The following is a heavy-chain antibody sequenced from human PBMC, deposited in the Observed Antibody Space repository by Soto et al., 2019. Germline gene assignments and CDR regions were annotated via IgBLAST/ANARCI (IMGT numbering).Heavy chain of an antibody. CDR2: INAGNGNT. J-gene: IGHJ4*02. CDR1: GYTFTGYA. Sequence: QVQLVQSGAEEKKPGASVKVSCKASGYTFTGYAMHWVRQAPGQRLEWMGWINAGNGNTKYSQKFQGRVTITRDTSASTAYMELSSLRSEDTAVYYCAIAAAVAADFDYWGQGTLVTVSS. V-gene: IGHV1-3*05. D-gene: IGHD6-19*01. CDR3: AIAAAVAADFDY.